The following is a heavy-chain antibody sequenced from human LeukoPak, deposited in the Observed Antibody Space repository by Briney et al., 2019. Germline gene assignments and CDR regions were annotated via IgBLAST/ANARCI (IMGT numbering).Heavy chain of an antibody. CDR1: GFTFSSYS. CDR3: ARDRWLQSQRYFDY. J-gene: IGHJ4*02. CDR2: ISTSSSYI. D-gene: IGHD5-24*01. Sequence: GGSLRLSCAASGFTFSSYSMNWVRQAPGKGLEWVSSISTSSSYIYYADSVKGRFTISRDNAKNSLYLQMDSLRAEDTAVYYCARDRWLQSQRYFDYWGQGILVTVST. V-gene: IGHV3-21*01.